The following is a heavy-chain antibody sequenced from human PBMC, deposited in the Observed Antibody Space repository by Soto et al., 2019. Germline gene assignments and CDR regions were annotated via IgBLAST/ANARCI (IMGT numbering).Heavy chain of an antibody. V-gene: IGHV3-21*01. CDR2: ISSSSSYI. Sequence: GGSLRLSCAASGFTFSSYSMNWVRQAPGKGLEWVSSISSSSSYIYYADSVKGRFTISRDNAKNSLYLQMNSLRAEDTAVYYCARDIPIFGMIDYWGQGTLVTVSS. J-gene: IGHJ4*02. CDR3: ARDIPIFGMIDY. D-gene: IGHD3-3*01. CDR1: GFTFSSYS.